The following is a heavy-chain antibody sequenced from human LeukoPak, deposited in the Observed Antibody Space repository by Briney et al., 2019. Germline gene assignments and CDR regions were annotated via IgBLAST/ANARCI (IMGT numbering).Heavy chain of an antibody. CDR2: IIPIFGTA. Sequence: ASVKVSCKASGGTFSSYAISWVRQAPGQGLEWMGGIIPIFGTANYAQKFQGRVTITADKSTSTAYMELSSLRSEDTAVYYCARDYCSSTSCLQWFDPWGQGTLVTVSS. V-gene: IGHV1-69*06. CDR3: ARDYCSSTSCLQWFDP. J-gene: IGHJ5*02. D-gene: IGHD2-2*01. CDR1: GGTFSSYA.